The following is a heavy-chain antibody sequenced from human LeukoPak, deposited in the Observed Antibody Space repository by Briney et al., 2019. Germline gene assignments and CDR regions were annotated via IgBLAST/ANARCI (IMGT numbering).Heavy chain of an antibody. V-gene: IGHV3-33*01. Sequence: PGGSLRLSCAASGFTFSSYGMHWVRQAPGKGLEWVAVIWYDGSNKYYADSVKGRFTISRDNSKNTLYLQMNSLRAEDTAVYYCARDPSLLWFGESHYYFDYWGQGTLVTVSS. CDR1: GFTFSSYG. CDR3: ARDPSLLWFGESHYYFDY. J-gene: IGHJ4*02. D-gene: IGHD3-10*01. CDR2: IWYDGSNK.